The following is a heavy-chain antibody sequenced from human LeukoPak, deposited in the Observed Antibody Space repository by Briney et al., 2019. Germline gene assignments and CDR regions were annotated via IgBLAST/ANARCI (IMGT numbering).Heavy chain of an antibody. D-gene: IGHD6-13*01. V-gene: IGHV4-61*05. CDR3: ARGIRSHIGSSWYYFDY. CDR1: GGSISSSSYH. Sequence: SETLSLTCTVSGGSISSSSYHWGWIRQPPGKGLEWIGYIYYSGSTNYNPSLKSRVTISVDTSKNQFSLKLSSVTAADTAVYYCARGIRSHIGSSWYYFDYWGQGTLVTVSS. CDR2: IYYSGST. J-gene: IGHJ4*02.